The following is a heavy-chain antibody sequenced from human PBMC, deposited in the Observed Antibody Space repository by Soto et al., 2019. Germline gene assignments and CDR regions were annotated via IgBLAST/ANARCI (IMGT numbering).Heavy chain of an antibody. Sequence: QVQLVQSGGEVKKPGASVKVSCQAAGYTFTRFGITWVRQAPGQGLEWMGWSSINNGKTNYAQKLQGRVTMTTDTSTNTAYKELGSHRSGDTAVYYCARHTDDVHYVWGSDYHGMDVWGHGSTVTVSS. CDR2: SSINNGKT. V-gene: IGHV1-18*01. J-gene: IGHJ6*02. CDR1: GYTFTRFG. CDR3: ARHTDDVHYVWGSDYHGMDV. D-gene: IGHD3-16*01.